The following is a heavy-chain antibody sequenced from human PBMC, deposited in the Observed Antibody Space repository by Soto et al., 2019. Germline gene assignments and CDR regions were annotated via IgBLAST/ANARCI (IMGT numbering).Heavy chain of an antibody. CDR3: ARVYSGSYSDY. CDR2: IFYSGST. D-gene: IGHD1-26*01. J-gene: IGHJ4*02. Sequence: SETLTLTCAVSGGSISSNNWWSWVRQPPGKGLEWIGEIFYSGSTHYSPSLKSRVTISVDESKNQLSLKLTSVTAADTAVYYCARVYSGSYSDYWGQGTLVTVSS. V-gene: IGHV4-4*02. CDR1: GGSISSNNW.